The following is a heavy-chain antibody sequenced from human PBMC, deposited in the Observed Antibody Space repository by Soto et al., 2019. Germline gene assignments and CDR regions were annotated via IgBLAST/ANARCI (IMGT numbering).Heavy chain of an antibody. CDR2: INHSGST. CDR3: ARGGRITIFGVARYAFDI. Sequence: SETLSLTCAVYGGSFSGYYWSWIRQPPGKGLEWIGEINHSGSTNYNPSLKSRVTISVDTSKNQFSLKLSSVTAADTAVYYCARGGRITIFGVARYAFDIWGQGTMVTVSS. V-gene: IGHV4-34*01. CDR1: GGSFSGYY. J-gene: IGHJ3*02. D-gene: IGHD3-3*01.